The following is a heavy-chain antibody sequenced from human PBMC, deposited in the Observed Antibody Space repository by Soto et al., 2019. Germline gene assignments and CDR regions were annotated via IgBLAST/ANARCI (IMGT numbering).Heavy chain of an antibody. CDR1: GYTFTSYA. D-gene: IGHD4-17*01. V-gene: IGHV1-3*01. J-gene: IGHJ4*02. CDR2: INAGNGNT. Sequence: ASVKVSCKASGYTFTSYAMHWVRQAPGQRLEWMGWINAGNGNTKYSQKFQGRVTITRDTSASTAYMELSSLRSEDTAMYYCARDPDYGDYGTSPADDYWGQGTLVTVSS. CDR3: ARDPDYGDYGTSPADDY.